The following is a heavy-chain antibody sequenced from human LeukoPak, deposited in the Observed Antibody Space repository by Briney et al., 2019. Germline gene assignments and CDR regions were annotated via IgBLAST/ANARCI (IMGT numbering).Heavy chain of an antibody. Sequence: SETLSLTCTVSGGSISSYYWSWIRQPTGKGLEWKGYIYYSGSTNYNPSLKSRVTLSVDTSKNQFTLKLSSVTAADTAVYYCARRERDGYNQNWFDPWGQGTLVTVSS. D-gene: IGHD5-24*01. J-gene: IGHJ5*02. CDR2: IYYSGST. CDR3: ARRERDGYNQNWFDP. CDR1: GGSISSYY. V-gene: IGHV4-59*08.